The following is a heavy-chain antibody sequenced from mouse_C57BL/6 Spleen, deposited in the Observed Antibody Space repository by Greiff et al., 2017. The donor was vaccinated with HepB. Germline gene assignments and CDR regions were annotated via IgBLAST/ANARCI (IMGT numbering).Heavy chain of an antibody. J-gene: IGHJ4*01. CDR1: GFTFSSYG. Sequence: EVQVVESGGDLVKPGGSLKLSCAASGFTFSSYGMSWVRQTPDKRLEWVATISSGGSYTYYPDSVKGRFTISRDNDKNTLYLQMSSLKSEDTAMYYCARQGGDYDVDAMGCWGQGTSVTVAS. V-gene: IGHV5-6*01. D-gene: IGHD2-4*01. CDR3: ARQGGDYDVDAMGC. CDR2: ISSGGSYT.